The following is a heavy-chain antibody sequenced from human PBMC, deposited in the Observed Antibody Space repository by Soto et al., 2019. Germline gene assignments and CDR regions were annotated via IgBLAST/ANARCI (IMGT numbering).Heavy chain of an antibody. J-gene: IGHJ4*02. Sequence: ASVKVSCKASGYTFTSYGISWVRQAPGQGLEWMGWISAYNGNTNYAQKLQGRVTMTTDTSTSTAYMELRSLRSDDTAVYYCARDNPPYYYDSSGYYYGPFDYWGQGTLVTVSS. CDR3: ARDNPPYYYDSSGYYYGPFDY. D-gene: IGHD3-22*01. CDR1: GYTFTSYG. V-gene: IGHV1-18*01. CDR2: ISAYNGNT.